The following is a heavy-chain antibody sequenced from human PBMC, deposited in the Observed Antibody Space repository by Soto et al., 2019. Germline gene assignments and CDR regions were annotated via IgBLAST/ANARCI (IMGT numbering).Heavy chain of an antibody. CDR3: ASFFFPRGGGHTNYRSGLGIPAEPLSDL. CDR2: IYYSGST. V-gene: IGHV4-59*08. Sequence: KGLEWIGYIYYSGSTNYNPSLKSRVTISVDTSKNQFSLKLSSVTAADTAVYYCASFFFPRGGGHTNYRSGLGIPAEPLSDL. D-gene: IGHD1-7*01. J-gene: IGHJ2*01.